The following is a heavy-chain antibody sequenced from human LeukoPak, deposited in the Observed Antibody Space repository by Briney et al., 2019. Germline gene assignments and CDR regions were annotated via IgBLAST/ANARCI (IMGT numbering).Heavy chain of an antibody. CDR1: GGSFSGYY. V-gene: IGHV4-34*01. J-gene: IGHJ6*02. D-gene: IGHD3-16*01. CDR2: INHSGST. Sequence: PSETLSLTCAVYGGSFSGYYWSWIRQPPGKGLEWIGEINHSGSTNYNPSLKSRVTISVDTSKNQFSLKLSSVTAADTAVYYCAVMMADGMDVWGQGTTVTVSS. CDR3: AVMMADGMDV.